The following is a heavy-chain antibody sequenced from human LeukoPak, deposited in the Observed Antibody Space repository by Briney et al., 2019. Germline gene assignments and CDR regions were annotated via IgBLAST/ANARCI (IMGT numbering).Heavy chain of an antibody. V-gene: IGHV3-9*01. CDR1: GFTFSSYS. Sequence: GGSLRLSCAASGFTFSSYSMNWVRQAPGKGLEWVSGISWNSGSIGYADSVKGRFTISRDNAKNSLYLQMNSLRAEDTAVYYCAELGITMIGGVWGKGTTVTVSS. CDR3: AELGITMIGGV. D-gene: IGHD3-10*02. CDR2: ISWNSGSI. J-gene: IGHJ6*04.